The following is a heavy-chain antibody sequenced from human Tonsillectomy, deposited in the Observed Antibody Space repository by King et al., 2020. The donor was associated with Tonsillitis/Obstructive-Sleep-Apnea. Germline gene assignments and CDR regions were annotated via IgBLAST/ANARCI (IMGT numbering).Heavy chain of an antibody. CDR1: GFTFSSYE. CDR2: ISSSGSTI. J-gene: IGHJ6*03. D-gene: IGHD4-11*01. Sequence: VQLVESGGGLVQPGGSLRLSCAASGFTFSSYEMNWVRQAPGKGLEWVSYISSSGSTIYYADSVKGRFTISRDNAKNSLYLQMNSLRAEDTAVYYCARDPPTVTTGYYYYYYMDVWGKGTTVTVSS. CDR3: ARDPPTVTTGYYYYYYMDV. V-gene: IGHV3-48*03.